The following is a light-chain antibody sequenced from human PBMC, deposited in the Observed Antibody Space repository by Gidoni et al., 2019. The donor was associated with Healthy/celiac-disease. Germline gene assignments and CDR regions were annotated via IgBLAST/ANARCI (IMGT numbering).Light chain of an antibody. V-gene: IGKV3-11*01. CDR2: DAS. Sequence: EIVFTPSPATLSLSPGERATLSCRASQSVSSYFAWYQQKPGQAPRLLIYDASNRATGIPARFSGSGSGTDFTLTISSLEPEDFAVYYCQQRSKGLTFGGGTKVEIK. CDR3: QQRSKGLT. J-gene: IGKJ4*01. CDR1: QSVSSY.